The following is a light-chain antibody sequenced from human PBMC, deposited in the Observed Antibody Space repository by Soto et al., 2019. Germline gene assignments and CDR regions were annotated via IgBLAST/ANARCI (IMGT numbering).Light chain of an antibody. CDR3: CSYAGYSTYV. J-gene: IGLJ1*01. V-gene: IGLV2-23*01. CDR1: SSDVGNYNL. CDR2: EGS. Sequence: ALTQPASVSGSPGQSITISCTGTSSDVGNYNLVSWYQQHPGKAPKLMIYEGSKRPSGVSNRFSGSKSGNTASLTILGLQAEDEADYYCCSYAGYSTYVFGTGTKGTVL.